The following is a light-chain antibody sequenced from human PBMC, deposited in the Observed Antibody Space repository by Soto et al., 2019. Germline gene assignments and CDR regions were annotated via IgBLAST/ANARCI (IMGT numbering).Light chain of an antibody. Sequence: EIVLTQSPGTLSLSPGERATLSCWASESVIASYLAWYQQKPGQALRLLIYGASIRATGIPERFSGSGSGTDFTLIISRLEPEDFGVYYCQQYGSAPNTFGQGTKVEIK. CDR1: ESVIASY. J-gene: IGKJ2*01. CDR2: GAS. V-gene: IGKV3-20*01. CDR3: QQYGSAPNT.